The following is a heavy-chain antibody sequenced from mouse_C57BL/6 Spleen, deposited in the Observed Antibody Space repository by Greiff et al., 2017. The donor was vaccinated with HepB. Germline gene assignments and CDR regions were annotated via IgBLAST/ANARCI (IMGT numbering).Heavy chain of an antibody. CDR2: INPNNGGT. V-gene: IGHV1-26*01. Sequence: EVQLQQSGPELVKPGASVKISCKASGYTFTDYYMNWVKQSHGKSLEWIGDINPNNGGTSYNQKFKGKATLTVDKSSSTAYMELRSLTSEDSAVYYCARIRGTWWFAYWGQGTLVTVSA. J-gene: IGHJ3*01. CDR1: GYTFTDYY. D-gene: IGHD3-2*02. CDR3: ARIRGTWWFAY.